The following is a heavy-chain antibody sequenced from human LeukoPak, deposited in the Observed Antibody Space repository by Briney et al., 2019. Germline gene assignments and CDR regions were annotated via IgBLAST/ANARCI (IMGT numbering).Heavy chain of an antibody. J-gene: IGHJ5*02. CDR2: IYYSGST. Sequence: SETLSLTCTVSGGSISSSSYYWGWIRQPPGKGLEWIGSIYYSGSTYYNPSLKSRVTISVDTSKNQFSLKLSSVTAADTAVYYCARAARSLVGATHWFDPWGQGTLVTVSS. CDR1: GGSISSSSYY. V-gene: IGHV4-39*07. D-gene: IGHD1-26*01. CDR3: ARAARSLVGATHWFDP.